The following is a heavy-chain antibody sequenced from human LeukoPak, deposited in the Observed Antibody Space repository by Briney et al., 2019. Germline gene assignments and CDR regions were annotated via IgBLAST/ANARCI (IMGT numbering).Heavy chain of an antibody. D-gene: IGHD2-2*01. CDR3: ARAYQPLPTGRIGIFDY. Sequence: ASVKVSCKASGYTFTSYDINWVRQATGQGLEWMGWMNPNSGNTGYAQKFQGRVTMTRNTSISTAYMELSSLRSEDTAVYYCARAYQPLPTGRIGIFDYWGQGTLVTVSS. CDR2: MNPNSGNT. CDR1: GYTFTSYD. V-gene: IGHV1-8*01. J-gene: IGHJ4*02.